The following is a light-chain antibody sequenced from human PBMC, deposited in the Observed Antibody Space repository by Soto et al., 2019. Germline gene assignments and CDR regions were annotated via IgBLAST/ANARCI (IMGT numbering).Light chain of an antibody. CDR1: SSDVGSYNL. CDR3: SSHTSGSTRV. Sequence: QSVLTQPASVSGSPGQSITISCTGTSSDVGSYNLVSWYQQHPGKAPKLMIYEVSKRPSGVSNRFSGSKSGNTASLTISGLQPEDEADYYCSSHTSGSTRVFGSGTKVTVL. J-gene: IGLJ1*01. CDR2: EVS. V-gene: IGLV2-14*02.